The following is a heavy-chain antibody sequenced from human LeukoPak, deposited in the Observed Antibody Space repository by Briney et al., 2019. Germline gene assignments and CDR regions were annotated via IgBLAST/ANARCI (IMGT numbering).Heavy chain of an antibody. CDR1: GFTFSGSA. D-gene: IGHD1-26*01. CDR3: TRHYSSGIVGATPGDY. CDR2: IRSKANSYAT. J-gene: IGHJ4*02. V-gene: IGHV3-73*01. Sequence: GGSLRLSCAASGFTFSGSAMHWVRQASGKGLEWVGRIRSKANSYATAYAASVKGRFTISRDDSKNTAYLQMNSLKTEDTAVYYCTRHYSSGIVGATPGDYWGQGTLVTVSS.